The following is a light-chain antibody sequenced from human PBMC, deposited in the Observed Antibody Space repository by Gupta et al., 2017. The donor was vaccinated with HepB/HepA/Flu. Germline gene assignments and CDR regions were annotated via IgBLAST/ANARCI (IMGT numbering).Light chain of an antibody. CDR2: RDS. J-gene: IGLJ1*01. Sequence: SFALTQPPSVSVSPGQTARITCSGDALPKQYASWYQQKPGQPPVMVICRDSERPSGIPERFSGSSSGTTVTLTINGVQAEDEADYYCQSADSRGSYYVFGTGTKVTVL. CDR1: ALPKQY. V-gene: IGLV3-25*03. CDR3: QSADSRGSYYV.